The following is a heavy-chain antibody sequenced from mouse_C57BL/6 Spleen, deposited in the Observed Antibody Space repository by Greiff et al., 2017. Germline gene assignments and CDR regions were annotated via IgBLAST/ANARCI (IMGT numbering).Heavy chain of an antibody. D-gene: IGHD2-3*01. Sequence: EVMLVESGGGLVKPGGSLKLSCAASGFTFSDYGMHWVRQAPEKGLEWVAYISSGSSTIYYADTVKGRFTISRDNAKNTLFLQMTSLRSEDTAMYYCAPIYDGYYTWFAYWGQGTLVTVSA. J-gene: IGHJ3*01. CDR1: GFTFSDYG. CDR3: APIYDGYYTWFAY. CDR2: ISSGSSTI. V-gene: IGHV5-17*01.